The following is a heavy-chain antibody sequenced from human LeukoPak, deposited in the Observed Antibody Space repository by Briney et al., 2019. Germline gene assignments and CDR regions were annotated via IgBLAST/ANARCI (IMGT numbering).Heavy chain of an antibody. D-gene: IGHD2-15*01. CDR2: ISGSGGST. CDR3: AREYCSGGSCYSGQYYFDY. CDR1: GFTFSSYA. V-gene: IGHV3-23*01. J-gene: IGHJ4*02. Sequence: GGSLRLSCAASGFTFSSYAMSWVRQAPGKGLEWVSAISGSGGSTYYADSVKGRFTISRDNSKNTLYLQLNSLRAEDTAVYYCAREYCSGGSCYSGQYYFDYWGQGTLVTVSS.